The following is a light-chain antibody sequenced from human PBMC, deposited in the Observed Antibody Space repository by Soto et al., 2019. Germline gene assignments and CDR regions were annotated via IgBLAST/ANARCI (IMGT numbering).Light chain of an antibody. CDR1: QSVSSN. Sequence: EIVMTQSQATLSVSPGERATLSCRVSQSVSSNLAWYQQKPGQAPRLLIYGASTRATGIPARFSGSGSGTEFTLTISSLQSEDFAVYYCQQYNNWPLWTFGQGTKVEIK. J-gene: IGKJ1*01. CDR2: GAS. V-gene: IGKV3-15*01. CDR3: QQYNNWPLWT.